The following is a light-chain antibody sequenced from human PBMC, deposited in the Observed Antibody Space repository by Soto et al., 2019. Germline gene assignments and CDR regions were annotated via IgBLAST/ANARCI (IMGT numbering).Light chain of an antibody. CDR2: DTV. Sequence: EIVLPQSPATLALSPGERATLSCRASQSLSSYLAWYQQKPGQAPRLLIYDTVNRATGIPARFSGSGSGTDFSLAISSLEPEDFAVYYCQQRSSWPLTFGGGTKVETK. CDR1: QSLSSY. J-gene: IGKJ4*01. CDR3: QQRSSWPLT. V-gene: IGKV3-11*01.